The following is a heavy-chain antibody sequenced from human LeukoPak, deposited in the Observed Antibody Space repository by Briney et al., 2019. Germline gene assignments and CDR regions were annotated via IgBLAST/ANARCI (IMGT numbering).Heavy chain of an antibody. D-gene: IGHD3-10*01. V-gene: IGHV3-15*01. CDR2: VKSRSAGETT. Sequence: GGSLRLSCAASGFSISNDWMSWVRQAPGKGLEWVARVKSRSAGETTDYAAPVKGRFTISRDDSKNTLYLQMNSLKTEDTAVYYCTLIQGWGSGGYYRDFWGQGTLVTVSS. J-gene: IGHJ4*02. CDR1: GFSISNDW. CDR3: TLIQGWGSGGYYRDF.